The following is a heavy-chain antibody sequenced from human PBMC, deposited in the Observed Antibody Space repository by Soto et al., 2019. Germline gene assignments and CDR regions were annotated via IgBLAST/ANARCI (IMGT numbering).Heavy chain of an antibody. V-gene: IGHV4-61*03. Sequence: SETLSLTCTVSGGSVSGGSYYWSWIRQPPGKGLEWIGFIYYTGSNDYNPSLKSRVTMSVDTSKNHFSLKLSSVTAADTAVYYCARQVTTNYFFDYWGQGTLVTVSS. CDR3: ARQVTTNYFFDY. D-gene: IGHD4-17*01. CDR1: GGSVSGGSYY. J-gene: IGHJ4*02. CDR2: IYYTGSN.